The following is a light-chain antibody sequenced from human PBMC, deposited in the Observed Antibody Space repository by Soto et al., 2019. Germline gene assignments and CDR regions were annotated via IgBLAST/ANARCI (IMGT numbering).Light chain of an antibody. Sequence: SSELTQPPSMSVSPGQTARITCSGDPLTRQYVYWYQQKPGQAPLLVIYKDNERPSGIPERFSGSTSGTTGTLTISGVRAEDEADYYCASWDDSLSAVLFGGGTKVTVL. CDR1: PLTRQY. CDR2: KDN. J-gene: IGLJ3*02. CDR3: ASWDDSLSAVL. V-gene: IGLV3-25*02.